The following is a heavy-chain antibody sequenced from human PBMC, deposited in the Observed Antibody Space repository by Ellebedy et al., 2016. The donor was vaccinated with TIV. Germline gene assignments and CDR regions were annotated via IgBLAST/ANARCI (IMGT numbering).Heavy chain of an antibody. CDR2: INPNSGDT. V-gene: IGHV1-2*02. Sequence: AASVKVSCKASGYTFTGYYIHWVRQPPGQGLEWVAWINPNSGDTAYAQKLQGRVTVTRDTSISTAYMELSRLISDDTAVYYCVRDLTNYGSSSYWGQGTLVTVSS. CDR1: GYTFTGYY. J-gene: IGHJ4*02. CDR3: VRDLTNYGSSSY. D-gene: IGHD3-22*01.